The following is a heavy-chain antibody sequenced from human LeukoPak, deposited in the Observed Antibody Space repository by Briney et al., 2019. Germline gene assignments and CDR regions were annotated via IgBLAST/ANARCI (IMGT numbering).Heavy chain of an antibody. J-gene: IGHJ4*02. CDR2: INPSNSAT. Sequence: ASVKVSCKASGCTLISYHIHWVRQAPGQGLEWMGTINPSNSATSHAQKFQGRVTMTRDTSTGTVYMTLSSLKSDDTAVYYCAREFRNVVVSYLDYWGQGTLVAVSS. CDR1: GCTLISYH. V-gene: IGHV1-46*01. D-gene: IGHD2-2*01. CDR3: AREFRNVVVSYLDY.